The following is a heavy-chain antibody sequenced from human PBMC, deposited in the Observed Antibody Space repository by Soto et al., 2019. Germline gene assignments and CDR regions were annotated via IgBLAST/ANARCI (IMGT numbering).Heavy chain of an antibody. J-gene: IGHJ5*02. CDR1: GGTFSTYT. V-gene: IGHV1-69*04. Sequence: GVSVKVSCKASGGTFSTYTITWVRQAPGQGLEWMGRIIPIIGIINYAQKFQGRVTITADKFTGTAYMELTRLRSDDTAVYYCAGDPDSHYNDSHASSYPWGQGTLVTVSS. D-gene: IGHD3-22*01. CDR2: IIPIIGII. CDR3: AGDPDSHYNDSHASSYP.